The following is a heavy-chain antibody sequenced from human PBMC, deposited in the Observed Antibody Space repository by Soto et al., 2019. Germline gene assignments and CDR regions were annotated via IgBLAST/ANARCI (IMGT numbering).Heavy chain of an antibody. Sequence: GSLRLSCAASGFTFSSYSMNWVRQAPGKGLEWVSSISSSSSYVYYADSAKGRFTISRDNAKNSLYLQMNSLRAEDTAVYYCARDQSSGWYSPNYYYYYGMDVWGQGTTVTVSS. J-gene: IGHJ6*02. V-gene: IGHV3-21*01. CDR2: ISSSSSYV. CDR1: GFTFSSYS. CDR3: ARDQSSGWYSPNYYYYYGMDV. D-gene: IGHD6-19*01.